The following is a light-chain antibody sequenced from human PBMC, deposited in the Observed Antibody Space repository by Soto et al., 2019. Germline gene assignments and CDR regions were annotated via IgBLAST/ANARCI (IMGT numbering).Light chain of an antibody. Sequence: ESVLTQSPGTLSLSPGERATLSCRASQSVGSHLTWYQQKPGQAPRLLIYDASNRATGIPARFSGSGSGTDFTLTISSLEPEDLAVYYCQQRTNWRLTFGGGTKVDIK. CDR2: DAS. CDR3: QQRTNWRLT. J-gene: IGKJ4*01. CDR1: QSVGSH. V-gene: IGKV3-11*01.